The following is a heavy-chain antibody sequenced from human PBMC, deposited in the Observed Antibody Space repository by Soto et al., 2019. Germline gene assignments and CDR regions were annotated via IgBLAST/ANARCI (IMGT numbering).Heavy chain of an antibody. J-gene: IGHJ5*01. CDR3: VRIFYQLPSPVHLLAS. D-gene: IGHD3-9*01. CDR2: INHVGGT. Sequence: DTLSLTCAVYGGFLSESYWTWIRQPPGKGLEWIGEINHVGGTNYNPSLKSRVTMSVDTSQNQFSLRLISVTAADTAMYFCVRIFYQLPSPVHLLASWGQGTPVTVSS. V-gene: IGHV4-34*01. CDR1: GGFLSESY.